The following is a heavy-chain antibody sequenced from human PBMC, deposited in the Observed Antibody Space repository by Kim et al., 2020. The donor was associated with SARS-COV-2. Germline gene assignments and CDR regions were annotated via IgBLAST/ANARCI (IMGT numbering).Heavy chain of an antibody. V-gene: IGHV4-39*01. CDR2: T. J-gene: IGHJ3*02. CDR3: ARSPVLLFDI. D-gene: IGHD6-6*01. Sequence: TNYNPPLKSRVTISVDTSKNQFSLKLSSVTAADTAVYYCARSPVLLFDIWGQGTMVTVSS.